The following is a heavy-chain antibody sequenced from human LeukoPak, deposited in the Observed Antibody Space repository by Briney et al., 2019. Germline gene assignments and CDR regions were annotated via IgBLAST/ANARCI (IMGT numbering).Heavy chain of an antibody. D-gene: IGHD3-10*01. Sequence: GGSLRLSCAASGFTVSTNYMSWVRQAPGKGLEWVSVIYSGDTTFYADSVRGKFTVSRDNSKNTLYLQMNSLRAEDTAVYYCASILRSSSGYYFDYWGQGTLVTVSS. CDR2: IYSGDTT. V-gene: IGHV3-66*01. CDR1: GFTVSTNY. J-gene: IGHJ4*02. CDR3: ASILRSSSGYYFDY.